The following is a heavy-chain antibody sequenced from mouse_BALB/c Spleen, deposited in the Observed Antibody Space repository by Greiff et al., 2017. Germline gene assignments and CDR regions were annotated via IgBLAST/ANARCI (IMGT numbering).Heavy chain of an antibody. J-gene: IGHJ1*01. CDR2: ISYSGST. D-gene: IGHD2-1*01. CDR3: ARSGDYGNYAWYFDV. V-gene: IGHV3-2*02. CDR1: GYSITSDYA. Sequence: DVQLVESGPGLVKPSQSLSLTCTVTGYSITSDYAWNWIRQFPGNKLEWMGYISYSGSTSYNPSLKSRISITRDTSKNQFFLQLNSVTTEDTATYYCARSGDYGNYAWYFDVWGAGTTVTVSS.